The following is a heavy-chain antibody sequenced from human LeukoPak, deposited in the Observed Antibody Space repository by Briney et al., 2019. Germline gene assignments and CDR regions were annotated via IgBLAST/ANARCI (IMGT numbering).Heavy chain of an antibody. CDR2: INYSGST. CDR1: GGSISNYY. D-gene: IGHD3-22*01. Sequence: SETLSLTCTVSGGSISNYYWTWIRQPPGKGLEWIGYINYSGSTNYNPSLKSRVTISVDTSKNQFSLKLSSVTAADTAVYYCARSKGLNYESSGYFDCWGQGTLVTVSS. V-gene: IGHV4-59*08. J-gene: IGHJ4*02. CDR3: ARSKGLNYESSGYFDC.